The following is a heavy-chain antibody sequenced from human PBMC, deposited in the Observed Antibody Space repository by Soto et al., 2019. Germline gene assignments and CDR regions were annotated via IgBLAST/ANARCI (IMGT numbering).Heavy chain of an antibody. J-gene: IGHJ4*02. CDR2: ISAYNANA. V-gene: IGHV1-18*01. CDR1: GYTFRNFG. CDR3: ARENSYFDY. Sequence: QIQLLQSGAEVKKPGASVKVTCKASGYTFRNFGISWVRQAPGQGLEWMGWISAYNANANYAQKFQGRLTMTADTSTRTDYMELRSLRSDETAVYYCARENSYFDYWGQGTLVTVSS.